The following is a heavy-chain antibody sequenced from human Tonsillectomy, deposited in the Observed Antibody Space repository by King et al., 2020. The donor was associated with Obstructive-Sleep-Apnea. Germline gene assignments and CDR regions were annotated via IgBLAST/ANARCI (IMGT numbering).Heavy chain of an antibody. D-gene: IGHD3-3*01. J-gene: IGHJ3*02. V-gene: IGHV1-69*01. Sequence: VQLVESGAEVKKPGSSVKVSCKASGGTFSSYAISWVRQAPGQGLEWMGGIIPIFCTATYAQKFQGRVTITADESTSTAYMELSSLRSEDTAVYYCARGGVVIITGGNAFDIWGQGTMVTVSS. CDR2: IIPIFCTA. CDR3: ARGGVVIITGGNAFDI. CDR1: GGTFSSYA.